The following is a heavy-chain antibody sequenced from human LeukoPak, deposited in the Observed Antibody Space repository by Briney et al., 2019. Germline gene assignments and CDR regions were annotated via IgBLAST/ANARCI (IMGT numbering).Heavy chain of an antibody. CDR2: VNHSGST. CDR3: ARASSSWDYYYGMDV. CDR1: GGSFSGYY. Sequence: SETLSLTCAVYGGSFSGYYWSWIRQPPGKGLEWIGEVNHSGSTNYNPSLKSRVTMSVDTSKNQFSLKLSSVTAADTAVYYCARASSSWDYYYGMDVWGQGTTVTVSS. V-gene: IGHV4-34*01. J-gene: IGHJ6*02. D-gene: IGHD6-13*01.